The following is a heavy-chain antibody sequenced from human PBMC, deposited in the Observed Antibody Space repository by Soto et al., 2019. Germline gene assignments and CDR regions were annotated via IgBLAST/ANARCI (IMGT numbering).Heavy chain of an antibody. J-gene: IGHJ4*02. V-gene: IGHV2-70*01. CDR2: IDWDDDK. CDR3: ARVPGIAAAAYYFDY. CDR1: GFSLSTSGMC. D-gene: IGHD6-13*01. Sequence: GSGPTLVNPTQTLTLTCTFSGFSLSTSGMCVSWIRQPPGKALEWLALIDWDDDKYYSTSLKTRLTISKDTSKNQVVLTMTNMDPVDTATYYCARVPGIAAAAYYFDYWGQGTLVTVSS.